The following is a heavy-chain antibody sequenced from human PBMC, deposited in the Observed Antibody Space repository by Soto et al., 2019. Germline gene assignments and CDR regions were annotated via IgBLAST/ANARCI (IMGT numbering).Heavy chain of an antibody. CDR3: ARGGGRTVTTLKTRGDYFDY. J-gene: IGHJ4*02. D-gene: IGHD4-17*01. V-gene: IGHV4-34*01. CDR2: INHSGST. Sequence: SETLSLTCAVYGGSFSGYYWSWIRQPPGKGLEWIGEINHSGSTNYNPSLKSRVTISVDTSKNQFSLKLSSVTAADTAVYYCARGGGRTVTTLKTRGDYFDYWGQGTLVTVSS. CDR1: GGSFSGYY.